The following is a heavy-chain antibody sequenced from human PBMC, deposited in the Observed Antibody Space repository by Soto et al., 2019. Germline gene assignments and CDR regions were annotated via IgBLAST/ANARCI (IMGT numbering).Heavy chain of an antibody. Sequence: AAVKVCCKGSGYSFTSYDIYWVRQAPGQRLEWMGWINAGNGNTKYSQKLQGRVTFTGDTSASTAHMELSSLRSEDTAVYFCARGVENIVVVLDVFGYYGMDVWGQGTTVTVSS. CDR1: GYSFTSYD. CDR2: INAGNGNT. CDR3: ARGVENIVVVLDVFGYYGMDV. J-gene: IGHJ6*02. V-gene: IGHV1-3*01. D-gene: IGHD2-2*01.